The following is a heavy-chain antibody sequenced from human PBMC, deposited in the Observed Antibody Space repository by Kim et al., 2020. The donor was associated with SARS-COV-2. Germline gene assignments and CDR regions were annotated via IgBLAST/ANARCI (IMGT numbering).Heavy chain of an antibody. D-gene: IGHD6-19*01. J-gene: IGHJ4*02. CDR3: ARRQFTSGWYYFAY. V-gene: IGHV3-74*01. Sequence: YADSVKGPFTISRDNAKNTLYLQMNSLIAEDTAVYYCARRQFTSGWYYFAYWGQGTLVTVSS.